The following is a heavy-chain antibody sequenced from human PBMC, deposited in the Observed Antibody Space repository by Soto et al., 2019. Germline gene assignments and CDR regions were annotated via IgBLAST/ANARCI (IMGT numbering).Heavy chain of an antibody. CDR2: IIPIFGTA. CDR1: GGTFSSYA. J-gene: IGHJ6*02. V-gene: IGHV1-69*13. CDR3: ARAPPEWFHVYGMDV. Sequence: SVKVSCKASGGTFSSYAISWVRQAPGQGLEWMGGIIPIFGTANYAQKFQGRVTITADESTSTAYMELSSLRSEDTAVYYCARAPPEWFHVYGMDVWGQGTTVTVSS. D-gene: IGHD3-3*01.